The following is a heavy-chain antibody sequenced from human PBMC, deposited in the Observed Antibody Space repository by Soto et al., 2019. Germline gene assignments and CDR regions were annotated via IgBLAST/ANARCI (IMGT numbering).Heavy chain of an antibody. V-gene: IGHV4-34*01. CDR3: AGEEDIVVVPAATGFDP. CDR1: GGSFSGYY. CDR2: INHSGST. D-gene: IGHD2-2*01. J-gene: IGHJ5*02. Sequence: SETLSLTCAVYGGSFSGYYWSWIRQPPGKGLEWIGEINHSGSTNYNPSLKSRVTISVDTSKNQFSLKLSSVTAADTAVYYCAGEEDIVVVPAATGFDPWGQGTLVTVSS.